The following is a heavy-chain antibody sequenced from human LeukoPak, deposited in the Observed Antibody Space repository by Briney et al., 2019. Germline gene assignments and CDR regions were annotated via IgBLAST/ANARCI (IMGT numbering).Heavy chain of an antibody. CDR2: IKHDGST. Sequence: SETLSLTCAVYGGSFSGDFWSWIRQSPGKGLEWIGEIKHDGSTTYNPSLKSRVTISVDTSKNQFSLKLSSVTAADTAVYYCARHSRSHRRSLDYWGQGTLVTVSS. J-gene: IGHJ4*02. D-gene: IGHD3-16*02. V-gene: IGHV4-34*01. CDR1: GGSFSGDF. CDR3: ARHSRSHRRSLDY.